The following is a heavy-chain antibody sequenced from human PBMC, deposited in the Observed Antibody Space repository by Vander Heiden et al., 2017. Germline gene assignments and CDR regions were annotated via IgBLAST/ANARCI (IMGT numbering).Heavy chain of an antibody. V-gene: IGHV3-9*01. J-gene: IGHJ4*02. CDR1: GFTFDDYA. CDR2: ISWNSGSI. CDR3: AKDLWYDSSSTYDY. Sequence: EVQLVESGVGLVQPGRSLRPSCPASGFTFDDYAMHWVRQAPGKGLEWVAGISWNSGSIGDADSVKGRFTISRDNAKNSLYLQMNSLRAEDTALYYCAKDLWYDSSSTYDYWGQGTLVTVSS. D-gene: IGHD3-22*01.